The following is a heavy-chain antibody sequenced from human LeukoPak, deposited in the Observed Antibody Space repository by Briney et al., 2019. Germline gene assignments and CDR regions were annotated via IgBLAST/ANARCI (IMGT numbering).Heavy chain of an antibody. J-gene: IGHJ5*02. CDR1: GYTLTELS. D-gene: IGHD2-2*01. CDR3: ATESPIVVVAAAIHARYWFDP. V-gene: IGHV1-24*01. Sequence: ASVKVSCKVSGYTLTELSMHWVRQAPGKGLEWMGGFDPEDGETIYAQKFQGRVTMTEDTSTDTAYMELSSLRSEDTAVYYCATESPIVVVAAAIHARYWFDPWGQGTLVTVSS. CDR2: FDPEDGET.